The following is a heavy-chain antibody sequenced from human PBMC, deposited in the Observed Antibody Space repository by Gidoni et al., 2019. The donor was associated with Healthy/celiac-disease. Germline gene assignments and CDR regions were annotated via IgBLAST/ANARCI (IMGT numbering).Heavy chain of an antibody. D-gene: IGHD2-2*01. CDR2: ISSSSSYI. CDR1: GFTFCSYS. J-gene: IGHJ5*02. Sequence: EVQLVESGGGLVKPGGSLRLSCQASGFTFCSYSMNWVRQAPGKGLEWVSSISSSSSYIYYADSVKGRFTISRDNAKNSLYLQMNSLRAEDTAVYYCARRASVPAATNWFDPWGQGTLVTVSS. V-gene: IGHV3-21*01. CDR3: ARRASVPAATNWFDP.